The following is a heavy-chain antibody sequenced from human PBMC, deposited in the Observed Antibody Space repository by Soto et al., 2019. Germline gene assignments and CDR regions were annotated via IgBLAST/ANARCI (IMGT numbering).Heavy chain of an antibody. D-gene: IGHD3-16*01. CDR2: IIPIFGTA. CDR1: GGTFSSYA. CDR3: ARDGGGGGGVKYGMDV. J-gene: IGHJ6*02. Sequence: SVKVSCKAAGGTFSSYAISWVRQAPGQGLEWMGGIIPIFGTANYAQKFQGRVTITADESTSTAYMELSSLRSEDTAVYYCARDGGGGGGVKYGMDVWGQGTTVTVSS. V-gene: IGHV1-69*13.